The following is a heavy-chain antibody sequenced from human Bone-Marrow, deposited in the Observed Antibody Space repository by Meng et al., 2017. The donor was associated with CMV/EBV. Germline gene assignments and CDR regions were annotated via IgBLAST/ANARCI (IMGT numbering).Heavy chain of an antibody. CDR3: ARGGGRWRSGSYSVDY. D-gene: IGHD1-26*01. Sequence: SETLSLTCAVYGGSFSGYYWSWIRQPPGKGLEWIGEINHSGSTNYNPSLKSRVTISVDTSKNQCSLKLSSVTAADTAVYYCARGGGRWRSGSYSVDYWGQGTLVTVSS. J-gene: IGHJ4*02. CDR2: INHSGST. V-gene: IGHV4-34*01. CDR1: GGSFSGYY.